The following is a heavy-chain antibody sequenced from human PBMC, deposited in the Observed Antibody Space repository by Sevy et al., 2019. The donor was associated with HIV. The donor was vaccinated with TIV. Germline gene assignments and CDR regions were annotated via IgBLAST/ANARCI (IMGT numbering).Heavy chain of an antibody. CDR1: GGTFSSYA. Sequence: ASVKVSCKASGGTFSSYAISWVRQAPGQGLEWMGGIIPIFGTANYAQKFQGRVTITADESTSTAYMQLSSLRSEETAGYYCAQEPLAVAGGYDAFDIWGQGTMVTVSS. J-gene: IGHJ3*02. D-gene: IGHD6-19*01. CDR2: IIPIFGTA. V-gene: IGHV1-69*13. CDR3: AQEPLAVAGGYDAFDI.